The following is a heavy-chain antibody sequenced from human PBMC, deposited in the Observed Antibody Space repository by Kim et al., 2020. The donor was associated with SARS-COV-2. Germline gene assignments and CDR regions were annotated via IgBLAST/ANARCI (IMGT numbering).Heavy chain of an antibody. D-gene: IGHD3-10*01. CDR1: GGSISSYY. CDR3: ARVSYYGSGSYYPLSLFD. V-gene: IGHV4-59*01. J-gene: IGHJ4*01. Sequence: SETLSLTCTVSGGSISSYYWSWIRQPPGKGLEWIGYIYYSGSTNYNPSLKSRVTISVDTSKNQFSLKLSSVTAADTAVYYCARVSYYGSGSYYPLSLFD. CDR2: IYYSGST.